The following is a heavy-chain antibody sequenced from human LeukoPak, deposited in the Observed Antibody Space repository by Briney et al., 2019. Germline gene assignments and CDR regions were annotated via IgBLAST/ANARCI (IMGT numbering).Heavy chain of an antibody. J-gene: IGHJ4*02. Sequence: GGSLRLSCAASGFTFSTYWMGWVRQAPGKGLEWVAKIKPDGSEKDHVDSVKGRFTISRDNAKNSLYLQLNSLRAEDTAVYYYARSRFYFDYWGQGTLVTVSS. CDR1: GFTFSTYW. V-gene: IGHV3-7*01. CDR2: IKPDGSEK. CDR3: ARSRFYFDY.